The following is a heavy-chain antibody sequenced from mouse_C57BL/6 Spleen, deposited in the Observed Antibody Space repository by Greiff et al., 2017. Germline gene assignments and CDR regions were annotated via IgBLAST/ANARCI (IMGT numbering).Heavy chain of an antibody. CDR3: ATSAVCQLDY. V-gene: IGHV1-72*01. CDR1: GYTFTSYW. CDR2: IDPNSGGT. J-gene: IGHJ2*01. D-gene: IGHD2-10*02. Sequence: VQLQQPGAELVKPGASVKLSCKASGYTFTSYWMHWVKQRPGRGLEWIGRIDPNSGGTRYNEKFKSKATLTVDKPSSSAYMHLSSLTSEDSAVYYCATSAVCQLDYWGQGTTLTVSS.